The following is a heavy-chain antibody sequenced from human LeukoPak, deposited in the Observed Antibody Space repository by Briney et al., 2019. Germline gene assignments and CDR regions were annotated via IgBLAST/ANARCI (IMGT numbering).Heavy chain of an antibody. Sequence: SETLSLTCTVSGGSLSNYYWSWIRQPPGKGLEWMAYIYYTGATNYNPSLKSRVTISVDTSKNQFSLKLISVTAADTAVYYCARALRQQLVTGWFDPWGQGTLVTVSS. CDR1: GGSLSNYY. CDR3: ARALRQQLVTGWFDP. V-gene: IGHV4-59*01. J-gene: IGHJ5*02. CDR2: IYYTGAT. D-gene: IGHD6-13*01.